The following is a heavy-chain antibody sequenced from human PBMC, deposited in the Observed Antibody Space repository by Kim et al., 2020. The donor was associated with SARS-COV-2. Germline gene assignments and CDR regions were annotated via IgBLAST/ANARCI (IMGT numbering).Heavy chain of an antibody. D-gene: IGHD3-9*01. V-gene: IGHV1-18*01. J-gene: IGHJ6*02. CDR3: ARDNPLGVDILTGYSDYYYYGMDV. CDR2: ISAYNGNT. CDR1: GYTFTSYG. Sequence: ASVKVSCKASGYTFTSYGISWVRQAPGQGLEWMGWISAYNGNTNYAQKLQGRVTMTTDTSTSTAYMELRSLRSDDTAVYYCARDNPLGVDILTGYSDYYYYGMDVWGQGTTVTVSS.